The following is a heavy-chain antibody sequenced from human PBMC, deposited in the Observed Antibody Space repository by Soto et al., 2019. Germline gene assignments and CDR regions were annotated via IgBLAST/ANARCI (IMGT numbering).Heavy chain of an antibody. CDR1: GFTFSSYG. CDR3: AKDQGLQWELPKPDFDC. D-gene: IGHD1-26*01. Sequence: QVQLVESGGGVVQPGRSLRLSCAASGFTFSSYGMHWVRQAPGKGLEWGAVISYDGSNKYYADSVKGRFTISRDNSKNTLYLQMNSLRAEDTAVYYCAKDQGLQWELPKPDFDCWGQGTLVTVSS. CDR2: ISYDGSNK. J-gene: IGHJ4*02. V-gene: IGHV3-30*18.